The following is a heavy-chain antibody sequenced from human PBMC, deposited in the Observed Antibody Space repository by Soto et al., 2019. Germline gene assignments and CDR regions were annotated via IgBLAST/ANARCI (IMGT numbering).Heavy chain of an antibody. CDR1: GGSISSGDYY. V-gene: IGHV4-30-4*01. CDR2: IYYSGST. Sequence: SETLSLTCTVSGGSISSGDYYWSWIRQPPGKGLEWIGYIYYSGSTYYNPSLKSRVTISVDTSKHQFSLKLSSVTAADTAVYYCARGTTVTLGDDYGMDVWGQGTTVTVSS. J-gene: IGHJ6*02. D-gene: IGHD4-4*01. CDR3: ARGTTVTLGDDYGMDV.